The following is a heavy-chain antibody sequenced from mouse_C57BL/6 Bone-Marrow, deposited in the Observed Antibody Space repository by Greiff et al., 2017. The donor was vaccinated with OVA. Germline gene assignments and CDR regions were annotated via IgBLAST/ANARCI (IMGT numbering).Heavy chain of an antibody. CDR1: GYTFTSYW. D-gene: IGHD2-3*01. V-gene: IGHV1-50*01. CDR3: AREGDGYLYYFDY. CDR2: IDPSDSYT. Sequence: VQLQQPGAELVKPGASVKLSCKASGYTFTSYWMQWVKQRPGQGLEWIGEIDPSDSYTNYNQKFKGKATLTVDTSSSTAYMQLSSLTSEDSAVYYCAREGDGYLYYFDYWGQGTTLTVSS. J-gene: IGHJ2*01.